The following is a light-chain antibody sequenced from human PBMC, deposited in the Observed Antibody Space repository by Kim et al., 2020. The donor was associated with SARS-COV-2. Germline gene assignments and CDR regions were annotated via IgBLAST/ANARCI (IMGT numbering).Light chain of an antibody. V-gene: IGKV3-20*01. CDR2: GAS. J-gene: IGKJ4*01. CDR3: QQYGSSSLT. CDR1: QSVSSSY. Sequence: EIVLTQSPGTLSLSPGERATLSCRASQSVSSSYLAWYQQKPGQPPRLLIYGASSRATGIPDRFSGSGSGTAFTLTISRLEPEDFAVYYCQQYGSSSLTFGGGTKVDIK.